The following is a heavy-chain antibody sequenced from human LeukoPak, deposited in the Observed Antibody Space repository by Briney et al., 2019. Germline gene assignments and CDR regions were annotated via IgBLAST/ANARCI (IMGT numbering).Heavy chain of an antibody. J-gene: IGHJ4*02. CDR1: GYTFTGYY. CDR2: ISAYNGNT. D-gene: IGHD1-26*01. Sequence: ASVKVSCKASGYTFTGYYMHWVRQAPGQGLEWMGWISAYNGNTNYAQKLQGRVTMTTDTSTSTAYMELRSPRSDDTAVYYCARDVGATSPHSDYWGQGTLVTVSS. CDR3: ARDVGATSPHSDY. V-gene: IGHV1-18*04.